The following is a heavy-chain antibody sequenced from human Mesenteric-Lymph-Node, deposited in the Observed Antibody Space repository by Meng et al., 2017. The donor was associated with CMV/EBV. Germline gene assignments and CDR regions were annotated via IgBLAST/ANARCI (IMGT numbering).Heavy chain of an antibody. CDR2: VHHSGTT. CDR3: ARRGNYDSDYSEY. D-gene: IGHD3-22*01. V-gene: IGHV4-39*01. CDR1: GDSISNSTYY. J-gene: IGHJ4*02. Sequence: QWQLQESGPGLVKPSETLSLSCIVSGDSISNSTYYWTWIRQSPGKGLEWIGSVHHSGTTYYNPSLKGRLTISVDTSANLFSLRLTTVTAADTATYYCARRGNYDSDYSEYWGQGTLVTVSS.